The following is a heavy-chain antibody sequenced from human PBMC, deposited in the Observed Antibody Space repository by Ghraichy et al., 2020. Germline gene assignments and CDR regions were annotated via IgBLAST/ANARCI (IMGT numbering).Heavy chain of an antibody. Sequence: GALRLSCAASGFTFSSYSMNWVRQAPGKGLEWVSSISSSSSYIYYADSVKGRFTISRDNAKNSLYLQMNSLRAEDTAVYYCARADSTVTTSGWDYYYYGMDVWGQGTTVTVSS. J-gene: IGHJ6*02. CDR1: GFTFSSYS. CDR2: ISSSSSYI. CDR3: ARADSTVTTSGWDYYYYGMDV. D-gene: IGHD4-17*01. V-gene: IGHV3-21*01.